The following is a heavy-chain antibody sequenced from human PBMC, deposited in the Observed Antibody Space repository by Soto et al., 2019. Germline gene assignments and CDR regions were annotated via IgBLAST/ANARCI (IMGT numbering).Heavy chain of an antibody. D-gene: IGHD2-21*01. V-gene: IGHV4-59*12. CDR2: IYYSGST. Sequence: SETLSLTCTVSGGSISSYYWSWIRQPPGKGLEWIGYIYYSGSTNYNPSLKSRVTISVDTSKNQFSLKLSSVTAADTAVYYCAKRPEYDCGGDYLYWAQGSLVTVSS. CDR1: GGSISSYY. CDR3: AKRPEYDCGGDYLY. J-gene: IGHJ4*02.